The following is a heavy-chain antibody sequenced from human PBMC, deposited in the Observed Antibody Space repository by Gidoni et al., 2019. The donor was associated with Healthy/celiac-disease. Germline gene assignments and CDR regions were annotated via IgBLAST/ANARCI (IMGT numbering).Heavy chain of an antibody. CDR3: AKADY. J-gene: IGHJ4*02. V-gene: IGHV3-23*01. Sequence: AISGSGGSTYYADSVKGRFTISRDNSKNTLYLQMNSLRAEDTAGYYGAKADYWGQGTLVTVSS. CDR2: ISGSGGST.